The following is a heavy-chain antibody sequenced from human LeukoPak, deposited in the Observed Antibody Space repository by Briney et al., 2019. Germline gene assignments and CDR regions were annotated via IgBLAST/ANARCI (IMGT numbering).Heavy chain of an antibody. V-gene: IGHV4-59*12. Sequence: SETLSLTCTVSGGSISSNYWSWIRQPPGKGLEWIRYIYYSGNTNYNPSLKSRVTISVDTSKNQFSLKLSSVTAADTAVYYCARDRDCSGGSCYWVASFDPWGQGTLVTVSS. J-gene: IGHJ5*02. CDR2: IYYSGNT. CDR1: GGSISSNY. D-gene: IGHD2-15*01. CDR3: ARDRDCSGGSCYWVASFDP.